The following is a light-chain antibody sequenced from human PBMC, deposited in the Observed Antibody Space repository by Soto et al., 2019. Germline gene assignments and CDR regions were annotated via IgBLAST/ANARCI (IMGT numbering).Light chain of an antibody. V-gene: IGKV3-11*01. CDR3: QQRSNWPGIT. CDR2: DAS. CDR1: QSVSSY. Sequence: EIVLTQSPATLSLSKGERATLSCRASQSVSSYLAWYQQKPGQAPRLLIYDASNRATGIPARFSGSGSGTDFTLTISSLEPEDFAVYYCQQRSNWPGITFGQGTRLEIK. J-gene: IGKJ5*01.